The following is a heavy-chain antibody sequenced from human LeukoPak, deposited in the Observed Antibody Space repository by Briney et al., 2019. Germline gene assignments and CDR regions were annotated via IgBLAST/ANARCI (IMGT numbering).Heavy chain of an antibody. J-gene: IGHJ4*02. CDR3: TIIPNVILFTHYFEY. D-gene: IGHD2-21*01. CDR2: IIPFLGTT. V-gene: IGHV1-69*11. CDR1: GYTFTSYG. Sequence: SVKVSCKASGYTFTSYGISWVRQAPGQGLEWMGRIIPFLGTTNYAQKFQGRVTITADEPTRTAYMELTYVRSDDTAVYYCTIIPNVILFTHYFEYWGQGTLVTVSS.